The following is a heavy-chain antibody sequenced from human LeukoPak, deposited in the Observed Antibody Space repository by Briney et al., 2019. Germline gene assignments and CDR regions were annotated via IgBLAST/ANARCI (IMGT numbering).Heavy chain of an antibody. V-gene: IGHV3-15*01. CDR3: ARDRLEAVTDDDYFDY. J-gene: IGHJ4*02. CDR1: GFTFSNAW. Sequence: GGSLRLSCAASGFTFSNAWMSWVRQAPGKGLEWVGRIKSKTDGGTTDYAAPVKGRFTISRDNSRNTLYLQMNSLRGDDTAVYYCARDRLEAVTDDDYFDYWGQGTLVTVSS. D-gene: IGHD2-21*02. CDR2: IKSKTDGGTT.